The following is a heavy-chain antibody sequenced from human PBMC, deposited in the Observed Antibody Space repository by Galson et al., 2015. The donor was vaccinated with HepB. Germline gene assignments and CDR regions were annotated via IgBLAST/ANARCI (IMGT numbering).Heavy chain of an antibody. CDR1: GGTFSSYA. D-gene: IGHD2-2*01. Sequence: SVKVSCKASGGTFSSYAISWVRQAPGQGLEWMGGIIPIFGTANYAQKFQGRVTITADESTSTAYMELSSLRSEDTAVYYCARGWRPIVVVPAASHYYYYYMDVWGKGTTVTVSS. CDR3: ARGWRPIVVVPAASHYYYYYMDV. J-gene: IGHJ6*03. V-gene: IGHV1-69*13. CDR2: IIPIFGTA.